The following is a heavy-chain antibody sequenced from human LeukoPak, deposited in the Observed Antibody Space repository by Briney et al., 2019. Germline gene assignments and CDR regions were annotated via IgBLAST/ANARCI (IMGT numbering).Heavy chain of an antibody. CDR3: ARERVDFGDWSRYYHYGMDV. D-gene: IGHD4-17*01. Sequence: GGSLRLSCAASGFTFSSCSINWVRQAPGKGLEWVASISSSSRDTYYADSVKGRLTISRDNAKKSLYLQMSSLRAEDTAVYYCARERVDFGDWSRYYHYGMDVWGQGTTVTVTS. CDR2: ISSSSRDT. J-gene: IGHJ6*02. CDR1: GFTFSSCS. V-gene: IGHV3-21*01.